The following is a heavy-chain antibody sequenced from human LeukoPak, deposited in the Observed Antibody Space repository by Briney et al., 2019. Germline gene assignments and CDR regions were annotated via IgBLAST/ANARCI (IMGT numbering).Heavy chain of an antibody. V-gene: IGHV3-64D*09. D-gene: IGHD3-9*01. Sequence: WGSLTLSCSASGFTFSSYGMHWVRQAPGKGLEYVSAINNNGGTTYYADSLKGRFTISRDNSKNTLYLQMSSLRAEDTAVYYCVKDRGRDIFTGYSYAFDIWGRGTMASVSS. CDR1: GFTFSSYG. CDR2: INNNGGTT. J-gene: IGHJ3*02. CDR3: VKDRGRDIFTGYSYAFDI.